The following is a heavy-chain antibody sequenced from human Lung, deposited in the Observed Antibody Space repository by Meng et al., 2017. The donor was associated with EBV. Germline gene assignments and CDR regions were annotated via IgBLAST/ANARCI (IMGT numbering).Heavy chain of an antibody. D-gene: IGHD4-17*01. J-gene: IGHJ4*02. V-gene: IGHV4-39*01. CDR1: GGSHDNSDYL. CDR2: VRYSGTA. CDR3: ARHVYGDSYGF. Sequence: QEVGQCVVTPEETLTPPCTVSGGSHDNSDYLWDWIRQPPGKGLEWIGSVRYSGTAYYNPALTSRVTISVDTSKNQFSLNLSSLTAADTAVYYCARHVYGDSYGFWGQGTLVTVSS.